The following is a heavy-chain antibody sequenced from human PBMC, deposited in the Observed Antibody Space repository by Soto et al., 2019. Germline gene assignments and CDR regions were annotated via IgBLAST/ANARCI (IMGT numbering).Heavy chain of an antibody. CDR2: MSWNSVRL. J-gene: IGHJ6*02. CDR3: AEEGGGATTDFDYYGLDV. V-gene: IGHV3-9*01. Sequence: EVQLVESGGDWVQPGRSLRLSCTASGSTFDDYAMHWFRQGPGKGLEWVSGMSWNSVRLGYADSVKGRFTITRDSAKNSLNLQMNRLRPDDTALYACAEEGGGATTDFDYYGLDVWGQGTAVTVSS. CDR1: GSTFDDYA. D-gene: IGHD1-26*01.